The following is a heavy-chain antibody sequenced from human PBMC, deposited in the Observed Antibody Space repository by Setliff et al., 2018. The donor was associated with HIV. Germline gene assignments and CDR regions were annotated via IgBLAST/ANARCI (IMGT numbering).Heavy chain of an antibody. D-gene: IGHD6-13*01. CDR2: IYYRGST. CDR1: GGSISSYY. CDR3: ARGRYRSRWYASDHYYIDV. V-gene: IGHV4-59*04. J-gene: IGHJ6*03. Sequence: SETLSLTCTVSGGSISSYYWSWIRQPPGKGLEWIGSIYYRGSTHYNPSLKSRITISVDTSKNQFSLKLRSVTAADTALYYCARGRYRSRWYASDHYYIDVWGKGTTVTVSS.